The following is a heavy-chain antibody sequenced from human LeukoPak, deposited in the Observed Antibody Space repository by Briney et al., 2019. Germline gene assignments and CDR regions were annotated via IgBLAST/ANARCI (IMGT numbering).Heavy chain of an antibody. CDR1: GGSINNYY. J-gene: IGHJ4*02. CDR2: IYYSGST. D-gene: IGHD2-15*01. Sequence: SETLSLTCSVSGGSINNYYWSWIRQPPGKGLEYIGYIYYSGSTNYNPSLKSRVTISLDTSKNQFSLKLSSVTAADTAVYYCARIHRYCSGGACYVLDNWGQGTLVAVSS. V-gene: IGHV4-59*01. CDR3: ARIHRYCSGGACYVLDN.